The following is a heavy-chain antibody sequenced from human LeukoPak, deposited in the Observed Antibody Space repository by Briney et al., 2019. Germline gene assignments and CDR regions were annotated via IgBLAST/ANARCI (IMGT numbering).Heavy chain of an antibody. CDR1: GYTFTGYY. J-gene: IGHJ4*02. V-gene: IGHV1-18*04. Sequence: ASVKVSCKASGYTFTGYYMHWVRQAPGQGLEWMGWISAYNGNTNYAQKLQGRVTMTTDTSTSTAYMELRSLRSDDTAVYYCARGQDYYGSLYYFDYWGQGTLVTVSS. D-gene: IGHD3-10*01. CDR3: ARGQDYYGSLYYFDY. CDR2: ISAYNGNT.